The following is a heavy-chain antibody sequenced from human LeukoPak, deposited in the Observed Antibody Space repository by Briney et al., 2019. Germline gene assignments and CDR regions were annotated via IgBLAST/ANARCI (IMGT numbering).Heavy chain of an antibody. CDR3: ATTPPNNDFWSGSNNEGFDY. Sequence: GGSLRLSCAASGFTFSSYTMNWVRQAPGKGLEWVASISTSRSYIYYADSVKGRFTISRDNAKNSLYLQMNSLRAEDTAVYYCATTPPNNDFWSGSNNEGFDYWGQRTLVTVSS. D-gene: IGHD3-3*01. V-gene: IGHV3-21*03. J-gene: IGHJ4*02. CDR2: ISTSRSYI. CDR1: GFTFSSYT.